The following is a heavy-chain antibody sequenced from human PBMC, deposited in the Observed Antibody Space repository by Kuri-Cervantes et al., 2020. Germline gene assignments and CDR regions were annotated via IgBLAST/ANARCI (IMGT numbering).Heavy chain of an antibody. CDR3: AKDRRGNWNYVGFSDY. J-gene: IGHJ4*02. D-gene: IGHD1-7*01. Sequence: GGSLRLSCAASGFTFSSYDMHWVRQATGKGLEWVSSIGTAGDTYYSGSVKGRFTISRDSSKNTLFLQMNSLRAEDTAVYYCAKDRRGNWNYVGFSDYWGQGTLVTVSS. CDR1: GFTFSSYD. CDR2: IGTAGDT. V-gene: IGHV3-13*01.